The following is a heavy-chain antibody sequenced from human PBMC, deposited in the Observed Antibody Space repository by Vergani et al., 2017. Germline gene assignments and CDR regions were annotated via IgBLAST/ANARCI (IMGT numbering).Heavy chain of an antibody. V-gene: IGHV1-69*17. CDR2: IIPIFGIA. Sequence: QVQLVQSGAEVKKPGSSVKVSCKASGGTFSSYAISWVRQAPGQGLEWMGGIIPIFGIANYAQKFQGRVTITADKSTSTAYMELSSLRSEDTAVYYCANLGLAVAGTLDDYWGQGTLVTVSS. J-gene: IGHJ4*02. D-gene: IGHD6-19*01. CDR1: GGTFSSYA. CDR3: ANLGLAVAGTLDDY.